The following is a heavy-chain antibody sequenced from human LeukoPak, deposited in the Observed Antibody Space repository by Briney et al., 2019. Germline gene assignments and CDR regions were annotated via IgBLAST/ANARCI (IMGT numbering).Heavy chain of an antibody. J-gene: IGHJ4*02. CDR1: GDSISSYY. Sequence: SETLSLTCTVSGDSISSYYWSWIRQPPGKGLAWSGYIYYSGSTNYNPSLKSRVTISVDTSKNQFSLKVSSVTAADTAVYYCARGRLPVDYWGQGTLVTVSS. CDR3: ARGRLPVDY. CDR2: IYYSGST. D-gene: IGHD6-25*01. V-gene: IGHV4-59*01.